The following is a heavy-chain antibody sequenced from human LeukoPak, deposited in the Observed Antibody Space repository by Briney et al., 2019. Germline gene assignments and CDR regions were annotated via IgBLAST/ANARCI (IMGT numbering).Heavy chain of an antibody. D-gene: IGHD4-17*01. V-gene: IGHV3-43*02. CDR1: GFTFDDYG. CDR3: AKDQSDYGDYVFDY. Sequence: PGGSLRLSCAASGFTFDDYGMNWVRQAPGKGLEWVSLISGDGGSTYYADSVKGRFTISRDNSKNSLYLQMNSLRTEDTALYYCAKDQSDYGDYVFDYWGQGTLVTVSS. CDR2: ISGDGGST. J-gene: IGHJ4*02.